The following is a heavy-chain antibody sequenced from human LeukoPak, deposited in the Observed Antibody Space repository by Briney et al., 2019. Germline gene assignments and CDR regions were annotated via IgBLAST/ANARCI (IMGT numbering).Heavy chain of an antibody. CDR1: GYTFTSYG. V-gene: IGHV1-69*13. CDR2: IIPIFGTA. J-gene: IGHJ5*02. Sequence: ASVNVSCKASGYTFTSYGISWVRQAPGQGLEWMGGIIPIFGTANYAQKFQGRVTITADESTSTAYMELSSLRSEDTAVYYCARESCYYDSSGYSHPWGQGTLVTVSS. D-gene: IGHD3-22*01. CDR3: ARESCYYDSSGYSHP.